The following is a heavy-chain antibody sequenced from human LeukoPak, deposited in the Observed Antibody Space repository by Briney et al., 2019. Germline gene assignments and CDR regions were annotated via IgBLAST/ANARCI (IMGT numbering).Heavy chain of an antibody. CDR2: ISGSGGST. V-gene: IGHV3-23*01. J-gene: IGHJ4*02. D-gene: IGHD6-13*01. CDR1: GFTFSSYA. CDR3: AKDRYSSSWYGSFDY. Sequence: GGSLRLSCAASGFTFSSYAMSWVRQAPGKGLEWVSAISGSGGSTYYADSVKGRFTVSRDNSKNTLYLQMNSLRAEDTAVYYCAKDRYSSSWYGSFDYWGQGTLVTVSS.